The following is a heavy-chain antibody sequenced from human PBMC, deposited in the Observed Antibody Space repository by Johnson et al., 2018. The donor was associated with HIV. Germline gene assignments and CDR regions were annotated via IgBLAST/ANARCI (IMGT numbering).Heavy chain of an antibody. V-gene: IGHV3-23*04. J-gene: IGHJ3*02. D-gene: IGHD4-11*01. CDR3: AKMTTVTPLLRFDAFDI. Sequence: MQLVESGGGLVQTGGSLRLSCAVSGFTFSSYAMSWVRQAPGKGLEWVSAISGSGGSTYYADFVKGRFTISRDNSKNTLYLQMNSLRAEDTAVYYCAKMTTVTPLLRFDAFDIWGQGTLVTVSS. CDR1: GFTFSSYA. CDR2: ISGSGGST.